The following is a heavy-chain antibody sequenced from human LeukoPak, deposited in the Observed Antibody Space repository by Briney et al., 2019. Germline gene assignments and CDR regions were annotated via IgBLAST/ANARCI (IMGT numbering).Heavy chain of an antibody. Sequence: GGSLRLSCAASGFTVSSNYMSWVRQGPGKGLECVSVISNDGDTYYADSVKGRFTTSRDTSKNTVSLQMNSLRAEDTAVYYCAGDKTTGGWYEFDYWGQGTLVTVSP. V-gene: IGHV3-53*01. CDR2: ISNDGDT. CDR3: AGDKTTGGWYEFDY. J-gene: IGHJ4*02. D-gene: IGHD6-19*01. CDR1: GFTVSSNY.